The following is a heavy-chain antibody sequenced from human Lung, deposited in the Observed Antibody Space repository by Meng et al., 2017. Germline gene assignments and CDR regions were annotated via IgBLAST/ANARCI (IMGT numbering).Heavy chain of an antibody. Sequence: HVQVQQWVAGMLNPWETPFLSWAVYGGSFSGYYWSWIRQSPGKGLEWIGEIIDSGSTNYNPSLKSRVTISVDTSKNQFSLRVTSVTAADRAVYYCVRRTYSSGWYFDYWGQGTLVTVSS. CDR3: VRRTYSSGWYFDY. J-gene: IGHJ4*02. CDR1: GGSFSGYY. D-gene: IGHD6-19*01. CDR2: IIDSGST. V-gene: IGHV4-34*02.